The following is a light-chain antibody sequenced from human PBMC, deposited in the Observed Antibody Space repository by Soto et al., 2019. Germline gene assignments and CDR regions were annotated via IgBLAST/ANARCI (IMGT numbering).Light chain of an antibody. CDR3: QQYDNWPQT. CDR2: GAS. CDR1: QNVDTKY. Sequence: EIVLTQSPGTLSLSPGERATLSCRASQNVDTKYLAWYQFKPGQAPRLLIYGASTRATGIPARFSGRGSGTEFTLTISSLQSVDFAVYYCQQYDNWPQTFGQGTKVDIK. V-gene: IGKV3-15*01. J-gene: IGKJ1*01.